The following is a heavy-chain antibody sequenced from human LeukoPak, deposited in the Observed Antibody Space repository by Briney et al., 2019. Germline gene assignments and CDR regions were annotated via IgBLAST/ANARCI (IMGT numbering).Heavy chain of an antibody. CDR3: ARDPRVCSSTSCYSFDL. CDR2: IYHSGIT. J-gene: IGHJ2*01. V-gene: IGHV4-4*02. CDR1: GGSISSTNW. D-gene: IGHD2-2*01. Sequence: PSETLSLTCAVSGGSISSTNWWWSWVRQPPGKGLEWIGEIYHSGITNYNPSLKSRVTISVDTSKNQFSLKLSSVTAADTAVYYCARDPRVCSSTSCYSFDLWGRGTLVTVSS.